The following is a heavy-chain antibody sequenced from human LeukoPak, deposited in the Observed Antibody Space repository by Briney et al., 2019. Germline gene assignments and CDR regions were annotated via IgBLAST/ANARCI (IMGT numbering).Heavy chain of an antibody. Sequence: GGTLRLSCAASGFTFSSYAMSWVRQAPGKGLEWVSAISGSGGSTYYADSVKGRFTISRDNSKNTLYLQMNSLRAEDTAVYYCAKEGNYYDSSGYQPFDYWGQGTLVTVSS. CDR3: AKEGNYYDSSGYQPFDY. J-gene: IGHJ4*02. D-gene: IGHD3-22*01. V-gene: IGHV3-23*01. CDR2: ISGSGGST. CDR1: GFTFSSYA.